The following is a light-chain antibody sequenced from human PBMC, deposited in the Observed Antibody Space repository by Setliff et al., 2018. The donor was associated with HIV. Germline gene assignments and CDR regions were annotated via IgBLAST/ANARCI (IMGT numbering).Light chain of an antibody. Sequence: DIQMTQSPYTLSASVGDRVTITCRASQTINTWLAWYQQKPGKAPKLLIYKASTLETGVPSRFSGSGLGTEFTLTISGLQPDDSATYYCQQYQSYSITFGQGTRLEIK. CDR2: KAS. CDR3: QQYQSYSIT. J-gene: IGKJ5*01. V-gene: IGKV1-5*03. CDR1: QTINTW.